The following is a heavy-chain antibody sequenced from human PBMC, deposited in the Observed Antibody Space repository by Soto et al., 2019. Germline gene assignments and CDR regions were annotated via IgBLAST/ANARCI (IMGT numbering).Heavy chain of an antibody. Sequence: ASVKVSCKASGYTFTSYYIHWVRQAPGQGLEWMGIFNPTGDTASYAQKLQGRVTMTRDTSTGTAYMELGSLRSEDTAVYYCARGGRIVDTGIGYYYYHAMDVWGQGTTVTVSS. CDR1: GYTFTSYY. D-gene: IGHD5-18*01. J-gene: IGHJ6*02. V-gene: IGHV1-46*01. CDR2: FNPTGDTA. CDR3: ARGGRIVDTGIGYYYYHAMDV.